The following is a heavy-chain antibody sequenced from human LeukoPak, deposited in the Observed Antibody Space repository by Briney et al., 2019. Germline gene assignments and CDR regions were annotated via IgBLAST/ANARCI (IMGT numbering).Heavy chain of an antibody. CDR2: IYYSGST. V-gene: IGHV4-61*01. Sequence: SETLSLTCTVSGASVSSSNYYWSWIRQPPGKGLEWIGYIYYSGSTNYNPSLKSRVTISIDTSKNQFSLKLSSVTAADTAVYYCVRLTYSRSSLSWFDPWGQGTLVTVSS. CDR1: GASVSSSNYY. CDR3: VRLTYSRSSLSWFDP. D-gene: IGHD6-6*01. J-gene: IGHJ5*02.